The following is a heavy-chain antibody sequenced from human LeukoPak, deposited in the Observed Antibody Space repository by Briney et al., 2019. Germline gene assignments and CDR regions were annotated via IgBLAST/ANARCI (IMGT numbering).Heavy chain of an antibody. Sequence: SQTLSLTCTVSGASISSGDYYWSWIRQPPGKGLEWIGYIYYSGSTYYNPSLKSRVIISVDTSKNQFSLNLSSVTAADTAVYYCARDSGGSGSFVKDAFDIWGQGTMVTVSS. CDR2: IYYSGST. D-gene: IGHD3-10*01. V-gene: IGHV4-30-4*01. CDR3: ARDSGGSGSFVKDAFDI. CDR1: GASISSGDYY. J-gene: IGHJ3*02.